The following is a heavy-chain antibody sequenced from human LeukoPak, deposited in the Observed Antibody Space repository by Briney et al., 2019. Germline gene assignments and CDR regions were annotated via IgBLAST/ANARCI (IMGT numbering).Heavy chain of an antibody. CDR1: GFTFSDHY. CDR2: TRNKANSYTT. D-gene: IGHD1-26*01. Sequence: GGSLRLSCAASGFTFSDHYMDWVRQAPGKGLEWVGRTRNKANSYTTEYAASVKGRFTISRDDSKNSLYLQMNSLKTEDTAVYYCARASPSIVGTTDDWYFDLWGRGTLVTVSS. J-gene: IGHJ2*01. CDR3: ARASPSIVGTTDDWYFDL. V-gene: IGHV3-72*01.